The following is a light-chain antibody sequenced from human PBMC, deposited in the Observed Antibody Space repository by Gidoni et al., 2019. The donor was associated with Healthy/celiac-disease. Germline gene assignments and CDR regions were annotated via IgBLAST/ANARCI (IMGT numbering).Light chain of an antibody. CDR3: QQYDNRPVT. Sequence: DIQMTQSPSSLSASVGDRVTITCQASQDISNYLNLYQHKPGKSPKLLLYDASNLETGVPSRFSLSGSGTDFTFTISSLQPEDIATYYCQQYDNRPVTFGQGTKLEIK. J-gene: IGKJ2*01. CDR2: DAS. CDR1: QDISNY. V-gene: IGKV1-33*01.